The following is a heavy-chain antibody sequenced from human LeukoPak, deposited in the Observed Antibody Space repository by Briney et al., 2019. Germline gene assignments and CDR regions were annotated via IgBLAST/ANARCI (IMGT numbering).Heavy chain of an antibody. Sequence: GGSLRLSCAASGFTFDDYAMHWVRQAPGKGLEWVSSISSSSSYIYYADSVKGRFTISRDNAKNSLYLQMNSLRAEDTAVYYCARSYYYDSSGYYSPPFDYWGQGTLVTVSS. D-gene: IGHD3-22*01. V-gene: IGHV3-21*01. CDR2: ISSSSSYI. J-gene: IGHJ4*02. CDR1: GFTFDDYA. CDR3: ARSYYYDSSGYYSPPFDY.